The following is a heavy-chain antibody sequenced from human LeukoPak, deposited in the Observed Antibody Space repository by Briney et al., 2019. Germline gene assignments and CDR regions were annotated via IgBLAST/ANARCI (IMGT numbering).Heavy chain of an antibody. CDR2: INWNGGST. CDR1: GFTFDDYG. Sequence: GGSLRLSCAASGFTFDDYGMSWVRQAPGKGLEWVSGINWNGGSTGDADSVKGRFTISRDNAKNSLYLQMNSLRAEDTAVYYCARRVRSWDHRAFDIWGQGTMVTVSS. D-gene: IGHD1-26*01. J-gene: IGHJ3*02. CDR3: ARRVRSWDHRAFDI. V-gene: IGHV3-20*04.